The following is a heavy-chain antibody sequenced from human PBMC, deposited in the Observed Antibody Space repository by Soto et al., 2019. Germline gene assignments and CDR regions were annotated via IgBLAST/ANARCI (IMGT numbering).Heavy chain of an antibody. CDR2: ISHSGRI. V-gene: IGHV4-34*01. CDR1: GGSVSSGSYY. D-gene: IGHD1-1*01. Sequence: SETLSLTCAVYGGSVSSGSYYWSWIRQPPGKGLEWIAEISHSGRIHFNPSLKSRVTISVDTSKNQFSLKMSSVTAADTALYYCARVERGTATTVIDAFDIWGQGTMVTVSS. CDR3: ARVERGTATTVIDAFDI. J-gene: IGHJ3*02.